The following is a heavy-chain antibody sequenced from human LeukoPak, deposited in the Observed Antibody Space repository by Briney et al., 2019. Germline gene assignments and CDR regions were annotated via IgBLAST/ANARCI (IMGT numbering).Heavy chain of an antibody. J-gene: IGHJ6*02. V-gene: IGHV1-8*01. CDR2: MNPNSGNT. CDR3: AAIGYCSSTSCYGQRMDV. Sequence: ASVKVSCKASGYTFTSYDINWVRQATGQGLEWMGWMNPNSGNTGYAQKFQGRVTMTRNTSISTAYMELSSLRSEDTAVYYCAAIGYCSSTSCYGQRMDVWGQGTTVTVSS. D-gene: IGHD2-2*01. CDR1: GYTFTSYD.